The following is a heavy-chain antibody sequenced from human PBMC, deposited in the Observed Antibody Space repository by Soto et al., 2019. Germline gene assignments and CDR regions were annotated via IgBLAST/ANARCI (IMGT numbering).Heavy chain of an antibody. CDR3: ARNGVAGMDY. CDR2: IIPMFGTP. J-gene: IGHJ4*02. V-gene: IGHV1-69*06. Sequence: QVQLVQSGAEVKKPGSSVRVSCKASGDTFTSYPFSWVRQAPGQGLEWMGGIIPMFGTPNNAQKFQGRLTITADKSTSTGYMELSGLKSEDTAVYFCARNGVAGMDYGGQGTRVTVSS. CDR1: GDTFTSYP. D-gene: IGHD3-3*01.